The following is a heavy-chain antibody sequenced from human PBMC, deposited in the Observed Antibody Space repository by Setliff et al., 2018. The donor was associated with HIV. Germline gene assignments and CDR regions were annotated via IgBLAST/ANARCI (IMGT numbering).Heavy chain of an antibody. D-gene: IGHD5-18*01. CDR1: GGSISSNKW. V-gene: IGHV4-4*02. CDR3: ARVPRQLLKGAAAYFDY. CDR2: IYQSGRT. J-gene: IGHJ4*02. Sequence: SETLSLTCAVSGGSISSNKWWSWVRQPPGKGLEWIGEIYQSGRTNYSPPLESRVTISVDESKNQFSLRLSSVTAADTAVYYCARVPRQLLKGAAAYFDYWGQGILVTVSS.